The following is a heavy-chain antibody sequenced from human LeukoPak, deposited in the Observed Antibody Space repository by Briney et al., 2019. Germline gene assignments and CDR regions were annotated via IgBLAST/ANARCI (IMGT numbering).Heavy chain of an antibody. CDR2: VYYSGAT. CDR3: ASLDYVKFYFDY. V-gene: IGHV4-59*01. CDR1: GDSISGYY. J-gene: IGHJ4*02. Sequence: SETLSLTCTVSGDSISGYYWSWIRQPPGKRLEWIGYVYYSGATNYNPSLKSRVTISVDTSKNQFSLNLRYVTAADTAVYYCASLDYVKFYFDYWGQGTLVTVSS. D-gene: IGHD3-16*01.